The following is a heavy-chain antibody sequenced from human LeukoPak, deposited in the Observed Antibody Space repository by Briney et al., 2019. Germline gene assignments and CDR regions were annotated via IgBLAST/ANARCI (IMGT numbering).Heavy chain of an antibody. V-gene: IGHV3-11*05. CDR3: ARDSGAAAHYFDY. D-gene: IGHD2-2*01. CDR2: ISSSTSYT. J-gene: IGHJ4*02. CDR1: GFTFSDYY. Sequence: PGRSLRLSCAASGFTFSDYYMSWIRQAPGKGLEWVSYISSSTSYTKYADSVKGRFTISRDNAKNSVYLQMNSLRVEDTAVYYCARDSGAAAHYFDYWGQGTLVTVSS.